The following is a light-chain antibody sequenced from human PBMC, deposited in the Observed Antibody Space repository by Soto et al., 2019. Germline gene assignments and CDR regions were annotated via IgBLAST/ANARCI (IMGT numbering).Light chain of an antibody. CDR3: QSYDSSLSGSWV. J-gene: IGLJ3*02. CDR1: SSNIGAPYD. CDR2: GNI. Sequence: QSVVTQPPSVSGAPGQRITISCTGSSSNIGAPYDVHWYQQLPGTAPKLLIYGNINRPSGVPDRFSGSKSGTSASLAITGLQAEDEADYYCQSYDSSLSGSWVFGGGTKLTVL. V-gene: IGLV1-40*01.